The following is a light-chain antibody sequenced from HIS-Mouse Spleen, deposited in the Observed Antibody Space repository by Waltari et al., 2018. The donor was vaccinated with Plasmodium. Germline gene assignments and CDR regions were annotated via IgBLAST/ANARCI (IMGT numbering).Light chain of an antibody. CDR2: AAS. CDR1: QSISSY. Sequence: DIQMTQSPSSLSASVGDRVTITCRASQSISSYLNLYQQKPGKAPKLLIYAASSLQSGVPSRFSGSGSGTDFILTISSLQPEDFATYYCQQSYSTWTFGQGTKVEIK. J-gene: IGKJ1*01. CDR3: QQSYSTWT. V-gene: IGKV1-39*01.